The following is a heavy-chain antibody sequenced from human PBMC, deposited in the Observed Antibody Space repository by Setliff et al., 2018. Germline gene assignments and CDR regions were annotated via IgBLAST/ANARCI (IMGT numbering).Heavy chain of an antibody. CDR3: AGHIAVAGTADAFDI. V-gene: IGHV5-51*01. CDR2: IYPGDSDT. D-gene: IGHD6-19*01. J-gene: IGHJ3*02. Sequence: GESLKISCKGSGYSFTGYWIGWVRQMPGKGLEWMGIIYPGDSDTRYSPSFQGQVTISADKSISTAYLQWSSLKASDTAMYYCAGHIAVAGTADAFDIWGQGTMVTVSS. CDR1: GYSFTGYW.